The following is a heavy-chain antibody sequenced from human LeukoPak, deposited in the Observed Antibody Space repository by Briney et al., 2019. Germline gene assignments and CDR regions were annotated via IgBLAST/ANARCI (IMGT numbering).Heavy chain of an antibody. Sequence: PGGSLRLSCAASGFTFSSYAMHWVRQAPGKGLEWVAAIAFDGNNKYYADSVKGRFAISRDNSKNTLYLQMNSLRAEDAAVYYCARKSGSQVYFDYWGQGTLVTVSS. D-gene: IGHD1-26*01. J-gene: IGHJ4*02. CDR3: ARKSGSQVYFDY. V-gene: IGHV3-30*09. CDR1: GFTFSSYA. CDR2: IAFDGNNK.